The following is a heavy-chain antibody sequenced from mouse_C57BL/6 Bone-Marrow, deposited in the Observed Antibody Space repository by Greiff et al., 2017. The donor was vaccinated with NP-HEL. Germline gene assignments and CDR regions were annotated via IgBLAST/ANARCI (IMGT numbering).Heavy chain of an antibody. J-gene: IGHJ2*01. CDR1: GFTFTDYY. V-gene: IGHV7-3*01. Sequence: EVQRVESGGGLVQPGGSLSLSCAASGFTFTDYYMSWVRQPPGKALEWLGFIRNKANGYTTESSASVKGRFTISRDNSQSILYLQMNALRAEDSATYYCARSPLIYYGYDYWGQGTTLTVSS. D-gene: IGHD2-2*01. CDR3: ARSPLIYYGYDY. CDR2: IRNKANGYTT.